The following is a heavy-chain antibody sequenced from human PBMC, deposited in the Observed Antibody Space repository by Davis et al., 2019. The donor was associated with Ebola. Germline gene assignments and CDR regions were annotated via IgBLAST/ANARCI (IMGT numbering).Heavy chain of an antibody. CDR1: GDTFNTYY. Sequence: ASVKVSCKASGDTFNTYYINWVRQATGQGLEWMGWINAGNGNTKYSQKFQGRVTITRVTYASTAYMELSSLRSEDTALYYCARDGGGYSYGDYWGQGTLVTVSS. J-gene: IGHJ4*02. CDR3: ARDGGGYSYGDY. V-gene: IGHV1-3*01. D-gene: IGHD5-18*01. CDR2: INAGNGNT.